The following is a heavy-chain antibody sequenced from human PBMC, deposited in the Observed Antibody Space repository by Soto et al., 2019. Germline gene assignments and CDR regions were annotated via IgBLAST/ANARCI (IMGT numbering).Heavy chain of an antibody. D-gene: IGHD4-4*01. V-gene: IGHV1-69*06. J-gene: IGHJ6*02. CDR2: IIPIFGTA. Sequence: ASVKVSCKASGGTFSSYAISWVRQAPGQGLEWMGGIIPIFGTANYAQKFQGRVTITADKSTSTAYMELSSLRSEDTAVYYCAVDYSNYYYYGMDVWGQGTTVTVSS. CDR1: GGTFSSYA. CDR3: AVDYSNYYYYGMDV.